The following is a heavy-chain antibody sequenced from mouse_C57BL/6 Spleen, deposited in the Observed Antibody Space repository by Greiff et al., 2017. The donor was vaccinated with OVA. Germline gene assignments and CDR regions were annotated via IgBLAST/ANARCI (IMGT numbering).Heavy chain of an antibody. J-gene: IGHJ2*01. CDR1: GYSFTGYY. CDR2: INPSTGGT. D-gene: IGHD4-1*01. Sequence: EVKLMESGPELVKPGASVKISCKASGYSFTGYYMNWVKQSPEKSLEWIGEINPSTGGTTYNQKFKAKATLTVDKSSSTAYMQLKSLTSEDSAVYYCARTGNFDYWGQGTTLTVSS. V-gene: IGHV1-42*01. CDR3: ARTGNFDY.